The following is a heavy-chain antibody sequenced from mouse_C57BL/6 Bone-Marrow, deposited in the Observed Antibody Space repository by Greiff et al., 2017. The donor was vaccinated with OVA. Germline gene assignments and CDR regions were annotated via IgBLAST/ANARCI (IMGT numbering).Heavy chain of an antibody. V-gene: IGHV1-20*01. CDR3: ARYSNYNAMDY. J-gene: IGHJ4*01. D-gene: IGHD2-5*01. Sequence: DVHLVESGPELVKPGDSVKISCKASGYSFTGYFMNWVMQSHGKSLEWIGRINPYNGDTFYNQKFKGKATLTVDKSSSTAHMELRSLTSEDSAVYYCARYSNYNAMDYWGQGTSVTVSS. CDR1: GYSFTGYF. CDR2: INPYNGDT.